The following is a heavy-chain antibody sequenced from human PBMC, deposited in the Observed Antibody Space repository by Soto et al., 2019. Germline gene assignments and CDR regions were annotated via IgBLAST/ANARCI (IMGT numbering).Heavy chain of an antibody. J-gene: IGHJ6*02. Sequence: PGGSLRLSCAASGFTFSSYAMHWVRQAPGKGLEWVGFIWYDGSNTFYAESVKGRFTISRDNSKNTVYLQINALRAEDTAVYYCARDRRYGSGSYSDYYYYGMDVWGQGTTVTVSS. CDR2: IWYDGSNT. V-gene: IGHV3-33*01. D-gene: IGHD3-10*01. CDR1: GFTFSSYA. CDR3: ARDRRYGSGSYSDYYYYGMDV.